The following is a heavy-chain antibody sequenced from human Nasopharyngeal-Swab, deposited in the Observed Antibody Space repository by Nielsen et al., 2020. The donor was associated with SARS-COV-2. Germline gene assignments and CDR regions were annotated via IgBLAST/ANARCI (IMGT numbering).Heavy chain of an antibody. J-gene: IGHJ3*02. V-gene: IGHV3-9*01. D-gene: IGHD5-24*01. CDR1: GFTFDDYA. CDR2: ISWNSGSI. Sequence: SLKISCAASGFTFDDYAMHWVRQGPGKGLEWVSGISWNSGSIDDADSVKGRFTISIDNAKNSLNLQMNSLRVEDTALYYCAKEIEMARRVYAFDIWGQGTMVTVSS. CDR3: AKEIEMARRVYAFDI.